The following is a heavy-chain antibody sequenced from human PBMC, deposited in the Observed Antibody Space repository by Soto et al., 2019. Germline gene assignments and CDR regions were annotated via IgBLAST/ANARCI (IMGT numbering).Heavy chain of an antibody. J-gene: IGHJ4*02. CDR3: ARTGERWILGYYFDY. D-gene: IGHD2-2*03. CDR1: GGSISSGAYS. CDR2: IYYSGST. V-gene: IGHV4-31*11. Sequence: SETLSLTCAVSGGSISSGAYSWSWIRQPPGKGLEWVGYIYYSGSTYYNPSLKSRVTISVDTSKNQFSLKLSSVTAADTAVYYCARTGERWILGYYFDYWGQGTLVTVSS.